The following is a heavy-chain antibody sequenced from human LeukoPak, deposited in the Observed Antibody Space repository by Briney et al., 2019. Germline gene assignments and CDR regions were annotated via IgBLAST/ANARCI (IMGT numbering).Heavy chain of an antibody. Sequence: PGGSLRLSCAASGFNYSSYTMNWVRQAPGMGLEWLSYISASRGITYYADSVKGRFTISRDNSKNALYLQMNSLRAEDTAVYYCAKGRGDSSSWYMDAFDIWGQGTMVTVSS. CDR1: GFNYSSYT. D-gene: IGHD6-13*01. CDR2: ISASRGIT. V-gene: IGHV3-23*01. J-gene: IGHJ3*02. CDR3: AKGRGDSSSWYMDAFDI.